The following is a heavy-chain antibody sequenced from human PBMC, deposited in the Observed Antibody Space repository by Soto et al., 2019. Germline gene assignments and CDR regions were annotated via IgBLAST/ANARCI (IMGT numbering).Heavy chain of an antibody. CDR3: ATRSPAFYY. V-gene: IGHV1-18*01. CDR2: VTTDKGKT. J-gene: IGHJ4*02. Sequence: QVQLVQSGPEVKKPGASVKVSCKTSGYTFTNFGISWVRQAPGPGLEWMGWVTTDKGKTTYAQKFQGRVTMTTDTSTSTAYMELRSLRSDDTAVYYCATRSPAFYYWGQGTLVTVSS. CDR1: GYTFTNFG.